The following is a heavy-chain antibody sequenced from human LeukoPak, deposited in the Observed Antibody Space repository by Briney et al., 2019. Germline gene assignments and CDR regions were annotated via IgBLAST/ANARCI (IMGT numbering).Heavy chain of an antibody. D-gene: IGHD2-8*01. J-gene: IGHJ4*02. V-gene: IGHV4-59*01. CDR3: AREGCTNGVCFDY. Sequence: SETLSLTCTVSGGSISSYYWSWIRQPPGKGLEWIGYIYYSGSTNYNPSLKSRVTISVDTSKNQFSLKLSSVTAADTAVYYCAREGCTNGVCFDYWGQGTLVTVSS. CDR1: GGSISSYY. CDR2: IYYSGST.